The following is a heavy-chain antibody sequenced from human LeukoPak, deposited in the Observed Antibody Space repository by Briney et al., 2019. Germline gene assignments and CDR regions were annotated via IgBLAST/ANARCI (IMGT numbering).Heavy chain of an antibody. J-gene: IGHJ4*02. CDR1: GGSISSSSYY. CDR3: ARVGLMEAYYFDY. CDR2: IYYSGST. Sequence: SETLSLTCTVSGGSISSSSYYWGWIRQPPGKGLEWIGSIYYSGSTNYNPSLKSRVTISVDTSKNQFSLKLSSVTAADTAVYYCARVGLMEAYYFDYWGQGTLVTVSS. D-gene: IGHD2-15*01. V-gene: IGHV4-39*07.